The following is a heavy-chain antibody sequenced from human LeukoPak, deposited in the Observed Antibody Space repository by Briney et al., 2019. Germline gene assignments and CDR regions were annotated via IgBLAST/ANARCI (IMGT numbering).Heavy chain of an antibody. J-gene: IGHJ4*02. D-gene: IGHD1-26*01. Sequence: VASVKVSCKVSGYTLTELSMHWVRQAPGKGLEWMGGFDPEDGETIYAQKFQGRVTMTEDTSTDTAYMELSSLRSEDTAVYYRATATYSGSYQYFDYWGQGTLVTVSS. CDR2: FDPEDGET. CDR1: GYTLTELS. V-gene: IGHV1-24*01. CDR3: ATATYSGSYQYFDY.